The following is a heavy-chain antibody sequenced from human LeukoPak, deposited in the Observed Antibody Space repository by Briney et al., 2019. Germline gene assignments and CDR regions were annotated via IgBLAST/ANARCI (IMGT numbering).Heavy chain of an antibody. CDR3: ARDRGDDYYYYYMDV. CDR2: IISDGSST. CDR1: GFTFSSYW. Sequence: GGSLRLSCAASGFTFSSYWMHWVRKAPGKGLGWVSRIISDGSSTSYTDSVKGRFTISRDNAKNTLYLQMNSLRAEDTAVYYCARDRGDDYYYYYMDVWGKGTTVTVSS. V-gene: IGHV3-74*01. J-gene: IGHJ6*03. D-gene: IGHD7-27*01.